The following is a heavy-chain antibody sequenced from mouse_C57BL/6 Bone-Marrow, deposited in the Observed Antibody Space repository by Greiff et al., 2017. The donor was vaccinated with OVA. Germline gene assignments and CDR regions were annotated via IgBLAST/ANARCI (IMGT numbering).Heavy chain of an antibody. V-gene: IGHV1-82*01. CDR1: GYAFSSSW. CDR3: EAYYSNPPFAY. J-gene: IGHJ3*01. D-gene: IGHD2-5*01. Sequence: VQLQQSGPELVKPGASVKISCKASGYAFSSSWMNWVKQRPGKGLEWIGRLYPGDGDTNYNGKFKGKATLTADKSSSTAYMQLSSLTSEDSAVYFCEAYYSNPPFAYWGQGTLVTVSA. CDR2: LYPGDGDT.